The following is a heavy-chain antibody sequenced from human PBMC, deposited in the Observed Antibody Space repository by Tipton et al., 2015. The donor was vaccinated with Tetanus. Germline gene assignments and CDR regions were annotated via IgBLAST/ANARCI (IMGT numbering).Heavy chain of an antibody. V-gene: IGHV4-59*02. Sequence: TLSLTCTVSGGSVSRSFWGWIRQAPGKGLEWIGNIYKTGATNYNPSLKSRVTMSVNTSKNQFSLRLSSVTAADTALYYCARSQSVEDDAGALDCFAGFYGDFWFDRWGRGIPVTVSS. J-gene: IGHJ5*02. D-gene: IGHD3-3*01. CDR3: ARSQSVEDDAGALDCFAGFYGDFWFDR. CDR1: GGSVSRSF. CDR2: IYKTGAT.